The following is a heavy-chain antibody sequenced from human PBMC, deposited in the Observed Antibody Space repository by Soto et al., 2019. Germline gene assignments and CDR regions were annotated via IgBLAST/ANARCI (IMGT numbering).Heavy chain of an antibody. D-gene: IGHD1-1*01. J-gene: IGHJ4*02. CDR1: GGTFSSYA. V-gene: IGHV1-69*01. Sequence: QVQLVQSGAEAKKPGSSVKVSCKASGGTFSSYAISWVRQAPGQGLEWMGGIIPIFGTANYAHKFQGRVTITADESTSKAYMELSSLRSEYTAVYYWASCERGNQLDFDYWGQGTLVTVSS. CDR3: ASCERGNQLDFDY. CDR2: IIPIFGTA.